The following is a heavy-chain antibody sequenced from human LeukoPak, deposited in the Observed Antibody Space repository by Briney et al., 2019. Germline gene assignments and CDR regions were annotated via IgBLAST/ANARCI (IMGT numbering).Heavy chain of an antibody. V-gene: IGHV1-8*01. D-gene: IGHD6-19*01. CDR1: GYTFTSYD. CDR2: MNPNSGNT. CDR3: VRSPSSVAGNYYYMDV. Sequence: ASVKVSCKASGYTFTSYDINWVRQATGQGLEWMGWMNPNSGNTGYAQKFQGRVTMTRNTSISTAYMELSSLRSEDTAVYYCVRSPSSVAGNYYYMDVWGKGTTVTISS. J-gene: IGHJ6*03.